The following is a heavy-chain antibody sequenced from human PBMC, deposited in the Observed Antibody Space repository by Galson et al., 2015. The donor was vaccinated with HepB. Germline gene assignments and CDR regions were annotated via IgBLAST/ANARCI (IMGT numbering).Heavy chain of an antibody. Sequence: VKVSCKVSGYTFTDYYMHWVQQAPGKGLEWMGLVDPEDGETIYAEKFQGRVTITADTSTDTAYMELSSLRSEDTAVYYCATGGSSSSHYYYYYYMDVWGKGTTVTVSS. V-gene: IGHV1-69-2*01. CDR3: ATGGSSSSHYYYYYYMDV. CDR1: GYTFTDYY. D-gene: IGHD6-6*01. J-gene: IGHJ6*03. CDR2: VDPEDGET.